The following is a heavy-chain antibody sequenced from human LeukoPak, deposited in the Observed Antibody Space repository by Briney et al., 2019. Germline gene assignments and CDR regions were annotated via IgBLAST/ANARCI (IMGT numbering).Heavy chain of an antibody. CDR1: GGSIGTYY. J-gene: IGHJ4*02. D-gene: IGHD7-27*01. CDR3: AKLGSPRAY. CDR2: IYYFEKT. Sequence: SETLSLTCTVSGGSIGTYYWSWIRQPPGKGLEWIGHIYYFEKTDYNPSLESRVTISVAAAKNHFSLKLRSVTPLDTAVYYCAKLGSPRAYWGQGILVTVSS. V-gene: IGHV4-59*01.